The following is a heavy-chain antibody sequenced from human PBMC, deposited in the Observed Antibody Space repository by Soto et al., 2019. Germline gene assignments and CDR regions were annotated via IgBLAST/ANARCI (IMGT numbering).Heavy chain of an antibody. CDR3: VRQIYDSDTGPNFQYYFDS. V-gene: IGHV5-10-1*01. Sequence: GESLKISCKGSGYSFAGYWITWVRQKPGKGLEWMGRIDPSDSQTYYSPSFRGHVTISVTKSITTVFLQWSSLRASDTAMYYCVRQIYDSDTGPNFQYYFDSWGQGTPVTVSS. D-gene: IGHD3-22*01. CDR2: IDPSDSQT. CDR1: GYSFAGYW. J-gene: IGHJ4*02.